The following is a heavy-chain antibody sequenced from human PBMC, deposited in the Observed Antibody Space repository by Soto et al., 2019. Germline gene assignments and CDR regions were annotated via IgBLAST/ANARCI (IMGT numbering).Heavy chain of an antibody. CDR2: ISSSSSYI. Sequence: GGSLRISCAASGFTFSSYSMNWVRQAPGKGLEWVSSISSSSSYIYYADSVKGRFTISRDNAKNSLYLQMNSLRAEDTAVYYCARGGFPYFDYWGQGTLVTVSS. CDR3: ARGGFPYFDY. V-gene: IGHV3-21*01. J-gene: IGHJ4*02. CDR1: GFTFSSYS. D-gene: IGHD1-26*01.